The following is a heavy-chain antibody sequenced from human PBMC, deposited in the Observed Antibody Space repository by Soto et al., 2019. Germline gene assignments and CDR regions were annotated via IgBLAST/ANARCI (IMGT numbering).Heavy chain of an antibody. CDR3: ARDKRDTTWFDP. CDR1: GGSFSGYY. D-gene: IGHD1-1*01. CDR2: INHSGST. V-gene: IGHV4-34*01. Sequence: SETLSLTCAVYGGSFSGYYWSWIRQPPGKGLEWIGEINHSGSTNYNPSLKSRVTISVDTSKHQFSLKLSSVTAADTAVYYCARDKRDTTWFDPWGQGTLVTVSS. J-gene: IGHJ5*02.